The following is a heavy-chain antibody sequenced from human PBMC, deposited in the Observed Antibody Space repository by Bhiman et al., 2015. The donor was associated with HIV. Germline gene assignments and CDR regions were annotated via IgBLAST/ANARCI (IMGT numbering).Heavy chain of an antibody. J-gene: IGHJ4*02. CDR2: IWYDGSNK. CDR3: AKDRGSSSYVEYYDY. D-gene: IGHD6-13*01. Sequence: QVQLVESGGGVVQPGRSLRLSCAASGFTFSNYGIHWVRQAPGKGLEWVAVIWYDGSNKYYADSVKGRFTISRDNSKNTLYLQMNSLRAEDTAVYYCAKDRGSSSYVEYYDYWGQGTLVTVSS. V-gene: IGHV3-33*06. CDR1: GFTFSNYG.